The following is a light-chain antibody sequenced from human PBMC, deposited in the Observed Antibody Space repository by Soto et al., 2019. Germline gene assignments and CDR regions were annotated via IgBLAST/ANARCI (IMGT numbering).Light chain of an antibody. CDR3: QQYNTDSYT. J-gene: IGKJ2*01. V-gene: IGKV1-5*03. CDR2: QAS. CDR1: QSIDTW. Sequence: DIQMTQSPSTLSASVGDRVIITCRASQSIDTWLAWYQQKPGKAPKLLIFQASRLESGVPSRFSGSGSGTQFTLTISSLQPDDFATYYCQQYNTDSYTFGRGTKLEIK.